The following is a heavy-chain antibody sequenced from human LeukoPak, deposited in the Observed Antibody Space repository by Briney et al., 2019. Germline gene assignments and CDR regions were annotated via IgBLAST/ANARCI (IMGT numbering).Heavy chain of an antibody. D-gene: IGHD3-10*01. CDR3: ARDEYGSGSYAMYNWFDP. V-gene: IGHV3-21*01. Sequence: GGSLRLSCAASGFTFSSYSMNWVRQAPGKGLEWVSSISSSSSYIYYADSVEGRFTISRDNAKNSLYLQMNSLRAEDTAVYYCARDEYGSGSYAMYNWFDPWGQGTLVTVSS. CDR2: ISSSSSYI. J-gene: IGHJ5*02. CDR1: GFTFSSYS.